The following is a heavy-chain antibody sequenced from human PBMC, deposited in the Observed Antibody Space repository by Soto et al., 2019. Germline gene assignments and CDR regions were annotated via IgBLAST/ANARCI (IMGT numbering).Heavy chain of an antibody. CDR1: GRTFSSYA. CDR2: IIPIFGTA. V-gene: IGHV1-69*01. CDR3: ASARDVFLNYLPSYCFYY. J-gene: IGHJ4*02. D-gene: IGHD3-10*01. Sequence: QVPLVQSGAEVKKPGSSVKVSCKASGRTFSSYAISWVRQPPGQGLEWMGGIIPIFGTANYAQKFQGRVTITADESTSTAYLELSCSGSEDTAVYYCASARDVFLNYLPSYCFYYWGRGTRVTVA.